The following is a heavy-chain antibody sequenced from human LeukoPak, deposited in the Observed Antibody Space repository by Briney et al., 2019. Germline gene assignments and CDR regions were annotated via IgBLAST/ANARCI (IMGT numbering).Heavy chain of an antibody. CDR1: GGSISSSSYY. Sequence: SETLSLTCTVSGGSISSSSYYWGWIRQPPGKGLEWIGCIYYSGSTYYNPSLKSRVTISVDTSKNQFSLKLSSVTAADTAVYYCARALYSYGHYYYMDVWGKGTTVTVSS. CDR2: IYYSGST. D-gene: IGHD5-18*01. J-gene: IGHJ6*03. V-gene: IGHV4-39*07. CDR3: ARALYSYGHYYYMDV.